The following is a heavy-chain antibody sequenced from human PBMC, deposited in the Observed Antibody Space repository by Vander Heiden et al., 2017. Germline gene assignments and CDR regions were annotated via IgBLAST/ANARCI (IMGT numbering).Heavy chain of an antibody. Sequence: EVQLVESGGDWIQPGGSLRISCEASGFTVSSKYMYWVRQAPGKGLELVSVIYRGGGTYYPDSVKGRFTVSRDNSKNTLYLQMNSLRAEDTAVYYCASLKGWSGEGVADYWGQGAMVTVSS. CDR2: IYRGGGT. J-gene: IGHJ4*02. V-gene: IGHV3-53*01. CDR1: GFTVSSKY. CDR3: ASLKGWSGEGVADY. D-gene: IGHD3-10*01.